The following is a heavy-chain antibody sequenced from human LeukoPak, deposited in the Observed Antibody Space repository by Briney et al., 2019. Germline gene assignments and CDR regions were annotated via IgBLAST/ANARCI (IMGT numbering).Heavy chain of an antibody. CDR3: ARGIVVVPAATKTNWFDP. CDR2: INPNSGGT. J-gene: IGHJ5*02. CDR1: GYTFTSYG. D-gene: IGHD2-2*01. V-gene: IGHV1-2*02. Sequence: ASVKVSCKASGYTFTSYGISWVRQAPGQGLEWMGWINPNSGGTNYAQKFQGRVTMTRDTSISTAYMELSRLRSDDTAVYYCARGIVVVPAATKTNWFDPWGQGTLVTVSS.